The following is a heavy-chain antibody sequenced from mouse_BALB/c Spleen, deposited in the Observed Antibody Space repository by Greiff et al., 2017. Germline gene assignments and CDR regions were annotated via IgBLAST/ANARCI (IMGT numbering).Heavy chain of an antibody. Sequence: DVMLVESGGGLVQPGGSRKLSCAASGFTFSSFGMHWVRQAPEKGLEWVAYISSGSSTIYYADTVKGRFTISRDNPKNTLFLQMTSLRSEDTAMYYCARGEGDAWFAYWGQGTLVTVSA. CDR3: ARGEGDAWFAY. J-gene: IGHJ3*01. CDR2: ISSGSSTI. CDR1: GFTFSSFG. V-gene: IGHV5-17*02.